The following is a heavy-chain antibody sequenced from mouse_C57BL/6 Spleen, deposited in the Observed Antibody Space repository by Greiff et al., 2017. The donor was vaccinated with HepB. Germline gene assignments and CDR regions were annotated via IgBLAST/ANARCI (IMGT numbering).Heavy chain of an antibody. D-gene: IGHD2-1*01. V-gene: IGHV1-15*01. CDR3: TRNYGNVFDY. J-gene: IGHJ2*01. CDR1: GYTFTDYE. CDR2: IDPETGGT. Sequence: QVHVEQGGAGLVRPGASVTLSCKASGYTFTDYEMHWVKQTQLQGLEWIGAIDPETGGTAYNQKFKGKAILTADKSSSTAYMELRRLTSEDSAVYYCTRNYGNVFDYWGQGTTLTVSS.